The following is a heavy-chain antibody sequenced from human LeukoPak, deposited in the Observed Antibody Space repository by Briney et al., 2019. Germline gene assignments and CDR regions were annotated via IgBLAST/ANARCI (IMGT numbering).Heavy chain of an antibody. D-gene: IGHD2-21*02. CDR1: GVTFTSYW. CDR2: INEDGSYK. Sequence: GGSLRLSCAVSGVTFTSYWMSWVRQAPGKGLEWVANINEDGSYKFHADSVKGRLTISRDNSKNSLYLQMSSLRADDTAVYYCARDATRGGDNDYWGQGTRVIVSS. J-gene: IGHJ4*02. V-gene: IGHV3-7*01. CDR3: ARDATRGGDNDY.